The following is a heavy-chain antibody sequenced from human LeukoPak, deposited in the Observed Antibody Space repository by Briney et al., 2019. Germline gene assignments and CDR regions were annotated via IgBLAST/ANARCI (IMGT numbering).Heavy chain of an antibody. CDR2: IYYSGST. J-gene: IGHJ4*02. V-gene: IGHV4-59*01. CDR1: GGSISSYY. CDR3: ARGGDGYNPLDY. D-gene: IGHD5-24*01. Sequence: PSETLSLTCTVSGGSISSYYWSWIRQPPGKGLEWIGYIYYSGSTNYNPSLKSRVTISVDTSKNQFSLKLSSVTAADTAVYYCARGGDGYNPLDYWGQGTLVTVSS.